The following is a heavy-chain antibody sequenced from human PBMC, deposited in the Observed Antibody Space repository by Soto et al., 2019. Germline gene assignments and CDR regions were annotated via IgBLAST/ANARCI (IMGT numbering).Heavy chain of an antibody. Sequence: SETLSLTCSVSGDSISNLDYFWAWIRQPPGQALEYIGYIYKSATTYYNPSFESRVAISVDTSKSQFSLNVTSVTAADTAVYFCARGRYCLTGRCFPNWFDSWGQGTTVTVSS. V-gene: IGHV4-30-4*01. CDR1: GDSISNLDYF. CDR3: ARGRYCLTGRCFPNWFDS. D-gene: IGHD2-15*01. CDR2: IYKSATT. J-gene: IGHJ5*01.